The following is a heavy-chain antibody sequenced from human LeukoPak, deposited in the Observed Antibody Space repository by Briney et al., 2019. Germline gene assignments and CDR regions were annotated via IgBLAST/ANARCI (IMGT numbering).Heavy chain of an antibody. D-gene: IGHD2/OR15-2a*01. CDR2: ISDSSSFI. Sequence: KTGGSLRLSCAASGFTFSSYSMTWVRQAPGKGLEWVSSISDSSSFIYYADSVRGRFTISRDNAKSSLYLQMNSLRAEDTAVYYCARDITYLSKNWFDPWGQGTLVTVSS. J-gene: IGHJ5*02. V-gene: IGHV3-21*01. CDR1: GFTFSSYS. CDR3: ARDITYLSKNWFDP.